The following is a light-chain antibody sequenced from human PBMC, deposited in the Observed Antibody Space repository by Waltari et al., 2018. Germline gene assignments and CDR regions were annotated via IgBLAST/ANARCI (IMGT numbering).Light chain of an antibody. V-gene: IGLV2-14*01. CDR3: SSYTTINTLL. CDR1: GSDLGDFKY. J-gene: IGLJ2*01. Sequence: QSALTQSASVSGSPGQSISISCTGTGSDLGDFKYVSWYQQHPGGAPKLIIYEVNKRPSVFSNRCSGSKSGDTASLTISGLQADDEADYHCSSYTTINTLLFGGGTKLTVL. CDR2: EVN.